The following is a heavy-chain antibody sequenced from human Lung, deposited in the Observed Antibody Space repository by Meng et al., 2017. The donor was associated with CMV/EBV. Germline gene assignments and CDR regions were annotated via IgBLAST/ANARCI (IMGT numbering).Heavy chain of an antibody. CDR2: IYPGDSDT. V-gene: IGHV5-51*01. CDR3: ARQSSLGYCSSTSCYSYYGMDV. CDR1: GYSFTSYW. Sequence: SXKGSGYSFTSYWIGWVRQMPGKGLEWMGIIYPGDSDTRYSPSFQGQVTISADKSISTAYLQWSSLKASDTAMYYCARQSSLGYCSSTSCYSYYGMDVWXQGTTVTVSS. D-gene: IGHD2-2*02. J-gene: IGHJ6*02.